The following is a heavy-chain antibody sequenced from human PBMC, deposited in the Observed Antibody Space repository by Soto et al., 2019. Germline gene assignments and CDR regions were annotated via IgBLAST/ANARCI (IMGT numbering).Heavy chain of an antibody. D-gene: IGHD3-10*01. CDR2: IFPSDSDT. Sequence: AESLKISCKGSGYSFTSYRIAWVRQMPGKGLEWMGIIFPSDSDTRYSPSFQGQVTISADRSTSTVFLQWASLKASDTAVYFCAGKGKRGSLNWFDLWAQGAVVSVSS. CDR1: GYSFTSYR. CDR3: AGKGKRGSLNWFDL. J-gene: IGHJ5*02. V-gene: IGHV5-51*01.